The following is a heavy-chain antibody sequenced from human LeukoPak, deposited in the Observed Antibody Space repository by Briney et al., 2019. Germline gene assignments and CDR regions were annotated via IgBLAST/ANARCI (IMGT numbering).Heavy chain of an antibody. V-gene: IGHV4-59*01. J-gene: IGHJ6*03. D-gene: IGHD5-24*01. Sequence: SETLSLTCAVYGGSFSGYYWSWIRQPPGKGLEWIGYIYYSGSTNYNPSLKSRVTISVDTSKNQFSLKLSSVTAADTAVYYCARVKDGYNFGNYYYYMDVWGKGTTVTVSS. CDR1: GGSFSGYY. CDR2: IYYSGST. CDR3: ARVKDGYNFGNYYYYMDV.